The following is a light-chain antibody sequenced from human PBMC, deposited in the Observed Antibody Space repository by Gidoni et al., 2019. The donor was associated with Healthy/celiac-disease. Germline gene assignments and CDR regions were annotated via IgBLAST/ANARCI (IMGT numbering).Light chain of an antibody. CDR2: GAS. CDR1: QSVSSN. CDR3: QQYNNWLRT. J-gene: IGKJ3*01. Sequence: DIVVTQSPATLSVSPGERATLSCRASQSVSSNLAWYQQKPGQAPRLLIYGASTRATGIPARFSGSGSGTEFTLTISSLQSEDFAVYYCQQYNNWLRTFGPGTKVDIK. V-gene: IGKV3-15*01.